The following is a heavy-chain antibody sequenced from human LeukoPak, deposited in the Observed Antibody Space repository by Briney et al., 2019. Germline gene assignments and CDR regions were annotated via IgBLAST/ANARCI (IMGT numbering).Heavy chain of an antibody. CDR3: AKGRPYYDFWSGSPPLYMDV. CDR1: GFTFSSYG. V-gene: IGHV3-30*02. CDR2: IRYDGSNK. D-gene: IGHD3-3*01. J-gene: IGHJ6*03. Sequence: GGSLRLSCAASGFTFSSYGMHWVRQAPGKGLELVAFIRYDGSNKYYADSVKGRFTISRDNSKNTLYLQMNSLRAEDTAVYYCAKGRPYYDFWSGSPPLYMDVWGKGTTVTVSS.